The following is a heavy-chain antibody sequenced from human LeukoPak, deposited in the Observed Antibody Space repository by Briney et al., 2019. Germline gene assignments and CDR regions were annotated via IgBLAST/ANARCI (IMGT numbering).Heavy chain of an antibody. Sequence: PSETLSLTCTVSGDSISSYYWSWIRQHPGKGLEWIGYIYYSGSTYYNPSLKSRVAISVDTSKNQFSLKLSSVTAADTAVYYCARAIANTMILRKYDAFDIWGQGTMVTVPS. CDR3: ARAIANTMILRKYDAFDI. CDR2: IYYSGST. V-gene: IGHV4-59*06. D-gene: IGHD3-22*01. CDR1: GDSISSYY. J-gene: IGHJ3*02.